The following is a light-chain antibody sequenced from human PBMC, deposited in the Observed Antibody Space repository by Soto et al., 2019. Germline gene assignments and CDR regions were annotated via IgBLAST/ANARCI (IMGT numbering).Light chain of an antibody. CDR3: QQYGNSRGT. Sequence: NVFTQYPGTLSLSPGQRAPLSCRASQSVSSSYLAWYQQKPGQAPRLLIYGASSRATGIPDRFSGSGSGTDFTLTISGLEPEDFAVYYCQQYGNSRGTFGQGTKVDI. V-gene: IGKV3-20*01. J-gene: IGKJ1*01. CDR1: QSVSSSY. CDR2: GAS.